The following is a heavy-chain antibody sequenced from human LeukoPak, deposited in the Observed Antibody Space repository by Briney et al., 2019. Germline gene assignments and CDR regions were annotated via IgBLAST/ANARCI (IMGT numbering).Heavy chain of an antibody. CDR1: GFTFSSYG. Sequence: GGSLRLSCAGSGFTFSSYGMHWVRQAPGKGLEWVAFMRFDGSNKYYADSVKGRFTISRDNSKNTLYLQMNSLRAEDTAVYYCAKARPSYDSSGYYVYWGQGTLVTVSS. CDR2: MRFDGSNK. V-gene: IGHV3-30*02. CDR3: AKARPSYDSSGYYVY. J-gene: IGHJ4*02. D-gene: IGHD3-22*01.